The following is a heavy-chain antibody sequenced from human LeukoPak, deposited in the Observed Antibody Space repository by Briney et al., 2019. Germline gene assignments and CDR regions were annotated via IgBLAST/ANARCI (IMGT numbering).Heavy chain of an antibody. J-gene: IGHJ4*02. V-gene: IGHV3-33*06. CDR3: AKDWGTTGTTGWMFDY. D-gene: IGHD1-1*01. CDR1: RFPFRGAG. CDR2: IWSDGSNK. Sequence: GGSLRLSSAASRFPFRGAGMHWVSQAPGKGLEWVAIIWSDGSNKYYTDSVKGRFTISRDNSKNTVYLQMNSLRAEDTAVYYCAKDWGTTGTTGWMFDYWGQGTPVTVSS.